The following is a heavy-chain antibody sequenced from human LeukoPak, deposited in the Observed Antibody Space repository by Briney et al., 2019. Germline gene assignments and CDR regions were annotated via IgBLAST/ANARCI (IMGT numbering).Heavy chain of an antibody. D-gene: IGHD1-1*01. CDR2: IYYSGST. CDR1: GGSISSYY. J-gene: IGHJ3*02. V-gene: IGHV4-59*01. CDR3: ARDLTAGIAFDI. Sequence: SETLSLTCTVAGGSISSYYWSWIRQPPGKGLEWIGYIYYSGSTNYNPSLKSRVTISVDTSKNQFSLKLSSVTAADTAVYYCARDLTAGIAFDIWGQGTMVTVSS.